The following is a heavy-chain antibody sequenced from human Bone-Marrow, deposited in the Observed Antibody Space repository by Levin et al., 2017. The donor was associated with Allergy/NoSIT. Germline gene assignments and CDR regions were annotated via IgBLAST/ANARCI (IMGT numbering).Heavy chain of an antibody. V-gene: IGHV1-18*01. D-gene: IGHD3-10*01. J-gene: IGHJ4*02. CDR2: ISGYNGDT. CDR3: ARLWFGDPGGY. Sequence: ASVKVSCKASGYTFTSYGIGWVRQAPGQGLEWMGWISGYNGDTNYAQKLQGRVTMTTDTSTSTAYMELRSLRSDDTAVYYCARLWFGDPGGYWGQGTLVTVSS. CDR1: GYTFTSYG.